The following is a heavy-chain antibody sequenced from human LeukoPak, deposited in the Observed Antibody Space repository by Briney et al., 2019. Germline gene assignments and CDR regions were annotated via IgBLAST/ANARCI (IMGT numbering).Heavy chain of an antibody. D-gene: IGHD4-17*01. Sequence: SETLSLTCTVFGGSISSSSYYWGWIRQPPGKGLEWIGSIYYSGSTYYNPSLKSRVTISVDTSKNQFSLKLSSVTAADTAVYYCARDPYGDLAFDIWGQGTMVTVSS. J-gene: IGHJ3*02. CDR3: ARDPYGDLAFDI. CDR1: GGSISSSSYY. V-gene: IGHV4-39*07. CDR2: IYYSGST.